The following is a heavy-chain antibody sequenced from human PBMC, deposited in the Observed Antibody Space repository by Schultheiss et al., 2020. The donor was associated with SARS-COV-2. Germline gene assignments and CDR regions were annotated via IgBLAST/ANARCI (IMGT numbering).Heavy chain of an antibody. Sequence: SETLSLTCAVYGGSFSGYYWSWIRQPPGKGLEWIGEINHSGSTNYNPSLKSRVTISVDTSKNQFSLKLSSVTAADTAVYYCARLRPAVASVWGQGTLVTVSS. CDR1: GGSFSGYY. D-gene: IGHD6-19*01. V-gene: IGHV4-34*01. CDR3: ARLRPAVASV. J-gene: IGHJ4*02. CDR2: INHSGST.